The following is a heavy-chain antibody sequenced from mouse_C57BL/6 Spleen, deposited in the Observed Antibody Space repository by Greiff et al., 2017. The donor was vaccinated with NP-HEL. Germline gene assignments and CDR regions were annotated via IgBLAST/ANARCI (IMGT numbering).Heavy chain of an antibody. CDR3: ARQDYYGSSSYYDV. V-gene: IGHV5-6*01. CDR1: GFTFSSYG. J-gene: IGHJ1*03. CDR2: ISSGGSYT. D-gene: IGHD1-1*01. Sequence: EVQLVESGGDLVKPGGSLKLSCAASGFTFSSYGMSWVRQTPDKRLEWVATISSGGSYTYYPDSVKGRFTISRDNAKNTLYLQMSSLKSEDTAMYDCARQDYYGSSSYYDVGGTGTTVTVSS.